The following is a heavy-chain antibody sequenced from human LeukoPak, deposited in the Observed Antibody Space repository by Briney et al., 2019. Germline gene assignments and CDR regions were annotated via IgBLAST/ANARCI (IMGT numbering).Heavy chain of an antibody. D-gene: IGHD1-26*01. CDR3: ARDRIDSWITRSFYYYYGMDV. CDR1: GYSISSGYY. Sequence: PSETLSLTCAVSGYSISSGYYWGWIRQPPGKGLEWIGSIYHSGGTSYNPSLKSRVTISVDTSKNQFSLKLSSVTAADTAVYYCARDRIDSWITRSFYYYYGMDVWGKGTTVTVSS. CDR2: IYHSGGT. V-gene: IGHV4-38-2*02. J-gene: IGHJ6*04.